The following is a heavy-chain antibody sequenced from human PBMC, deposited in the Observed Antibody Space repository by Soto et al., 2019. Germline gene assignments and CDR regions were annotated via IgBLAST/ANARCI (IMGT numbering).Heavy chain of an antibody. J-gene: IGHJ4*02. CDR3: ARKSGDSGYDASY. D-gene: IGHD5-12*01. V-gene: IGHV1-69*01. CDR2: IIPIFGTA. Sequence: QVQLVQSGAEVKKPGSSVKVSCKASGGTFSSYAISWVRQAPGQGLEWMGGIIPIFGTANYAQKFQGRVSISADECTSTAYMELSSLSAEDTAVYYCARKSGDSGYDASYWGQGKPVTVSS. CDR1: GGTFSSYA.